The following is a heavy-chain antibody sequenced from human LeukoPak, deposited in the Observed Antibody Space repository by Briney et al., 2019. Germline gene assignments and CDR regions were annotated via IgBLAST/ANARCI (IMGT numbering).Heavy chain of an antibody. V-gene: IGHV4-59*08. Sequence: SETLSLTCTVSGGSISSYYWSWIRQPPGKGLEWIGYIYYSGSTNYNPSLKSRVTISVDTSKNQFSLKLSSVTAADTAVYYCARSGGTRAWFSGFFDYWGQGTLVTVSS. D-gene: IGHD3-10*01. CDR2: IYYSGST. CDR1: GGSISSYY. CDR3: ARSGGTRAWFSGFFDY. J-gene: IGHJ4*02.